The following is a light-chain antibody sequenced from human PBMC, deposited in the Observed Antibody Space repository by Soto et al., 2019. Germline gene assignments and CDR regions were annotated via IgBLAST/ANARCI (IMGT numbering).Light chain of an antibody. CDR2: EVN. Sequence: QSAPTQPASVSGSPGQSITVSCTGTSSDVGACNYVSWYQQHPGKAPKLLIYEVNIRPSGVSYRFSGSKSGNTASLTISGLQAEDEADYYCSSYTSSSTLVFGTGTKVTVL. J-gene: IGLJ1*01. CDR3: SSYTSSSTLV. V-gene: IGLV2-14*01. CDR1: SSDVGACNY.